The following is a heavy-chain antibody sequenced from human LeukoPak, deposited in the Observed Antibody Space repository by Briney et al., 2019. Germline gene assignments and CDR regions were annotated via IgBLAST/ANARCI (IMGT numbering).Heavy chain of an antibody. CDR3: VRDPSAFDI. CDR2: ISSGSTTI. V-gene: IGHV3-48*02. Sequence: HAGGSLRLSCAASGFTFRTFSMNWVRQGPGKGLEWVSYISSGSTTIYYADSVKGRFTISRDNAKNSLYLQMNSLRNEDTALYYCVRDPSAFDIWGQGTMVTVFS. CDR1: GFTFRTFS. J-gene: IGHJ3*02.